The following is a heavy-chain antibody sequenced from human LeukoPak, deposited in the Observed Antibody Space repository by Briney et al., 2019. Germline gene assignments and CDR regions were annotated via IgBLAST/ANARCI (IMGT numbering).Heavy chain of an antibody. CDR2: ISYDGSNK. V-gene: IGHV3-30*04. CDR3: ARDLGPGYCSGGSCYWGESPDY. D-gene: IGHD2-15*01. Sequence: AGSLRLSCAASGFTFSSYAMHWVRQAPGKGLEWVAVISYDGSNKYYADSVNGRFTISRDNSKNTLYLQMNSLRAEDTAVYYCARDLGPGYCSGGSCYWGESPDYWGQGTLVTVSS. J-gene: IGHJ4*02. CDR1: GFTFSSYA.